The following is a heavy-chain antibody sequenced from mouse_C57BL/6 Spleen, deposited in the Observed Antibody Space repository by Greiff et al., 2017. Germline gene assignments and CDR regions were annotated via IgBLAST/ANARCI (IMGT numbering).Heavy chain of an antibody. CDR3: ARAPYGSSYGYAMDY. CDR2: LYPRSGNT. J-gene: IGHJ4*01. D-gene: IGHD1-1*01. Sequence: VQLQQSGAELARPGASVKLSCKASGYTFTSYGISWVKQRTGQGLEWIGELYPRSGNTYYNEKFKGKATLTADKSSSTAYMELRSRTSDDSAVYFCARAPYGSSYGYAMDYWGQGTSVTVSS. V-gene: IGHV1-81*01. CDR1: GYTFTSYG.